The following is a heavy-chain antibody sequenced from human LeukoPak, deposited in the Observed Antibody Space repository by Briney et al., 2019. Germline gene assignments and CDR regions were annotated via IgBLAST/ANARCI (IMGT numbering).Heavy chain of an antibody. D-gene: IGHD6-25*01. Sequence: SETLSLTCTVSGYAISSGYYWGWTRQTPGTGLEWIAKIYHDGTTHYNPSLQSRTTMSVDTSKNDFSLRLSSVTAADTAMYYCVRDSSGTLAFDVWGQGTMLTVSS. V-gene: IGHV4-38-2*02. J-gene: IGHJ3*01. CDR3: VRDSSGTLAFDV. CDR1: GYAISSGYY. CDR2: IYHDGTT.